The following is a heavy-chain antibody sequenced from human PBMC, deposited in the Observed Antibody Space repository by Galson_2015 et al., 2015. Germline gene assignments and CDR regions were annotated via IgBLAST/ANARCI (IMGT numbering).Heavy chain of an antibody. CDR2: IYWDDDK. CDR3: ARMYDVWNDYYTPGSLDY. D-gene: IGHD3-3*01. J-gene: IGHJ4*02. V-gene: IGHV2-5*02. Sequence: PALVKPTQTLTLTCTFSGSSLSTAGVGVGWIRQPPGKALEWLAVIYWDDDKRYSPSLKSRLTITKDTSKNQVVLTMTNMDPVDTGTYYCARMYDVWNDYYTPGSLDYWGQGILVAVSS. CDR1: GSSLSTAGVG.